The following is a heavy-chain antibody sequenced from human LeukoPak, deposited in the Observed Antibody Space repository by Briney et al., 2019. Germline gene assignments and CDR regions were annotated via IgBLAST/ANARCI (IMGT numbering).Heavy chain of an antibody. J-gene: IGHJ4*02. CDR3: AREELDTMVRGGLR. D-gene: IGHD3-10*01. V-gene: IGHV1-2*02. CDR1: GYTFTNYY. CDR2: INPNSGGT. Sequence: ASVKVSCKASGYTFTNYYIHWVRQAPGQGLEWMGWINPNSGGTNYAQKFQGRVTMTRDTSISTAYMELSRLRSDDTAVYYCAREELDTMVRGGLRWGQGTLVTVSS.